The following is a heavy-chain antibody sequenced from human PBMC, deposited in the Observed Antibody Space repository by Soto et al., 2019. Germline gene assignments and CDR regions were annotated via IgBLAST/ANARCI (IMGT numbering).Heavy chain of an antibody. J-gene: IGHJ4*02. CDR1: GGSVSSSSCY. Sequence: SSETLSLTRTVSGGSVSSSSCYWGWIRQPPGKGLEWIGSIYYSGSTYYNPSLKSRVTISVDTSKSQFSVKLSSVTAADTAVYYCARDRGDLGDVVVPAAMYDFEYWGQGTLVTVSS. CDR3: ARDRGDLGDVVVPAAMYDFEY. V-gene: IGHV4-39*07. CDR2: IYYSGST. D-gene: IGHD2-2*01.